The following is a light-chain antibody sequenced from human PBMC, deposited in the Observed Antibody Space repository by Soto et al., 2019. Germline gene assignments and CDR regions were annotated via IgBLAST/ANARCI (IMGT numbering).Light chain of an antibody. V-gene: IGKV3-15*01. Sequence: EIVMTQSPVTLSLSPGERATLSCRASQGSNSYLAWYQQKPGQAPRLLIYGASTRATDIPARFSGSGSGTEFTLTITSLQSEDFAVYYCQQYNNWLLITFGQGTRLEIK. CDR2: GAS. CDR1: QGSNSY. CDR3: QQYNNWLLIT. J-gene: IGKJ5*01.